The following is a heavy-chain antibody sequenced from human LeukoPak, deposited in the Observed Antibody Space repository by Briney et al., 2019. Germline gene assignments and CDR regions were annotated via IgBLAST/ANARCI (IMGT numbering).Heavy chain of an antibody. D-gene: IGHD6-19*01. Sequence: PGGSLRLSCAASGFTFSSYAMSWIRQAPGKGLEWVSYISSSSSYTNYADSVKGRFTISRDNAKNSLYLQMNSLRAEDTAVYYCAREGAVAGSYYYYGMDVWGQGTTVTVSS. J-gene: IGHJ6*02. CDR1: GFTFSSYA. V-gene: IGHV3-11*06. CDR2: ISSSSSYT. CDR3: AREGAVAGSYYYYGMDV.